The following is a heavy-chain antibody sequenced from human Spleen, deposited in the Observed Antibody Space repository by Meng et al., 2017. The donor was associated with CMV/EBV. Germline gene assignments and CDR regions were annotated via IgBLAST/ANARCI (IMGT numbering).Heavy chain of an antibody. CDR2: IYSDGSSS. CDR1: GFAFSTYW. CDR3: ARDKGPAYRNSGYDYVGL. D-gene: IGHD5-12*01. J-gene: IGHJ4*02. Sequence: LSLTCAASGFAFSTYWMNWVRQVPGKGLVWVALIYSDGSSSRYADSVKGRFTISRDNAKNTVYLQMNSLRAEDTAVYYCARDKGPAYRNSGYDYVGLWGPGTWVTVSS. V-gene: IGHV3-74*01.